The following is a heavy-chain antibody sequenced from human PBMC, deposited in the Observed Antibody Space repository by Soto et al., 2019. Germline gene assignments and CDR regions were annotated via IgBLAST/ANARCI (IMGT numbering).Heavy chain of an antibody. V-gene: IGHV3-30*18. D-gene: IGHD6-13*01. CDR1: GFTFSSYG. Sequence: SLRLSCAASGFTFSSYGMHWVRQAPGKGLEWVAVISYDGSNKYYADSVKGRFTISRDNSKNTLYLQMNSLRAVDTAVYFCVKDIAAAGNGWGQGTLVTVSS. J-gene: IGHJ4*02. CDR3: VKDIAAAGNG. CDR2: ISYDGSNK.